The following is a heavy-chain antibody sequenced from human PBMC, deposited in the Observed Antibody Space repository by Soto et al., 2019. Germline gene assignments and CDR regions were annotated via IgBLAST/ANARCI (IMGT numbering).Heavy chain of an antibody. J-gene: IGHJ6*02. CDR3: ARGRKDYYGRDV. CDR1: GGTFSSYA. V-gene: IGHV1-69*01. Sequence: QVQLVQSGAEVKKPGSSVKVSCKASGGTFSSYAISWVRQAPGQGLEWMGGIIPIFGTANYAQKFQGRVTITADEATSTAYMELSSLRSEAPAVYYCARGRKDYYGRDVWGQGTTVTVSS. CDR2: IIPIFGTA.